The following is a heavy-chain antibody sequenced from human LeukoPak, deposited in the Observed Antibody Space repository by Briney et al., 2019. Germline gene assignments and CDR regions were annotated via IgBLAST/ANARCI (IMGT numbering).Heavy chain of an antibody. CDR2: IKQDGSEK. CDR3: ARDHRYSWYW. V-gene: IGHV3-7*05. CDR1: GFTFSSYD. J-gene: IGHJ4*02. D-gene: IGHD6-13*01. Sequence: GRSLRLSCAASGFTFSSYDMHWVRQAPGKGLEWVANIKQDGSEKYYVDSVKGRFTISRDNAKNSLYLQMNSLRAEDTAVYYCARDHRYSWYWWGQGTLVTVSS.